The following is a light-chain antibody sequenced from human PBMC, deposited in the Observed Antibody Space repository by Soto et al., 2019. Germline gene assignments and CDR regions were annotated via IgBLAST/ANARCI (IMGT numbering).Light chain of an antibody. Sequence: QSALTQPASVSGSPGQSITISCTGTSSDVGGYNYVSWYQQQSGKAPKLMIHEVSNRPSGVSNRFSGSKSGNTASLTISGLQAEDEADCYCSSYTSSRAYVFXIGTKVTVL. CDR1: SSDVGGYNY. CDR2: EVS. V-gene: IGLV2-14*01. J-gene: IGLJ1*01. CDR3: SSYTSSRAYV.